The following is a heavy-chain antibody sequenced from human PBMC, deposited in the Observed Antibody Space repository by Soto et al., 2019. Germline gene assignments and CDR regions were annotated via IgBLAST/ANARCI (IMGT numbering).Heavy chain of an antibody. D-gene: IGHD3-10*01. CDR3: ARAGWFGGPFDY. V-gene: IGHV3-30-3*01. CDR1: GFTFSSYA. Sequence: GGSLRLSCAASGFTFSSYAMHWVRQAPGKGLEWVTVISYDGSNKYYADSVKGRFTISRDNSKNTLYLQMNSLRAEDTAVYYCARAGWFGGPFDYWGQGTLVTAPQ. CDR2: ISYDGSNK. J-gene: IGHJ4*02.